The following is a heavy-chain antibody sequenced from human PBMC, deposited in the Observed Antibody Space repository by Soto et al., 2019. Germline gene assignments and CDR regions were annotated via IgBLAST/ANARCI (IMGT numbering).Heavy chain of an antibody. V-gene: IGHV3-23*01. CDR3: AKDYGLGCYDY. D-gene: IGHD3-10*01. CDR1: GFTFSSYA. CDR2: ISGSGGST. J-gene: IGHJ4*02. Sequence: GVLRLSCAASGFTFSSYAMSWVRQAPGKGLEWVSAISGSGGSTYYADSVEGRFTISRDNSKNTLYLQMNSLRAEDTAVCYCAKDYGLGCYDYWGQGTLVTVSS.